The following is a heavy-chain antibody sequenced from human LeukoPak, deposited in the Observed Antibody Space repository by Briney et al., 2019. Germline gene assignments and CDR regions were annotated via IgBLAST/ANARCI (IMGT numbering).Heavy chain of an antibody. V-gene: IGHV3-7*01. CDR1: GFTFSSYC. CDR2: IKQDGSEK. J-gene: IGHJ1*01. CDR3: AREGTYCSGGSCYSYYFQH. D-gene: IGHD2-15*01. Sequence: GGSLRLSCAASGFTFSSYCMSWVRQAPGKGLEWVANIKQDGSEKYYVDSVKGRFTISRDNAKNSLYLQMNSLRAEDTAVYYCAREGTYCSGGSCYSYYFQHWGQGTLVTVSS.